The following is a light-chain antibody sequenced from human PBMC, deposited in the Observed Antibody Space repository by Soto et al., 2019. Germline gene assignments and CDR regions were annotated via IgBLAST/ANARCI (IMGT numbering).Light chain of an antibody. CDR1: QTFSSW. CDR3: QHYNSYSEA. CDR2: KAS. J-gene: IGKJ1*01. Sequence: DIQMTQSPSTLSGSVGDRVTITCRASQTFSSWLAWYQQKPGKAPKLLIYKASTLKSGVPSRFSGSGSATEFTLTISSLQPDDFATYYCQHYNSYSEAFGRGTKVDIK. V-gene: IGKV1-5*03.